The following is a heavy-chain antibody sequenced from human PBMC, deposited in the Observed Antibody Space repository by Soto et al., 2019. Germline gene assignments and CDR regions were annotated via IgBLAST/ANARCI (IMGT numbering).Heavy chain of an antibody. CDR3: ARPGYYYYRMDV. Sequence: SGTLSITCTVHGGSISSYYWSWIRQPPGKGLEWIGYIYYSGSTNYNPSLKSRVTISVDTSKNQFSLKLSSVTAADTAVYYCARPGYYYYRMDVRGQATT. CDR1: GGSISSYY. CDR2: IYYSGST. J-gene: IGHJ6*02. V-gene: IGHV4-59*01.